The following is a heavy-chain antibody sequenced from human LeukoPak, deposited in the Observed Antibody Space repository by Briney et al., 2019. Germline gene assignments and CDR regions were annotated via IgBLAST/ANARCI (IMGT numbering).Heavy chain of an antibody. CDR3: AKDLKGWGSSHFEY. D-gene: IGHD3-16*01. J-gene: IGHJ4*02. CDR1: GFTFSSYG. V-gene: IGHV3-30*18. CDR2: ISYDGSNK. Sequence: GGSLRLSCAASGFTFSSYGMHWVRQAPGKGLEWVAVISYDGSNKYYADSVKGRFTISRDNSKNTLYLQMNSLRAEDTAVYYCAKDLKGWGSSHFEYWGQGTLVTVSS.